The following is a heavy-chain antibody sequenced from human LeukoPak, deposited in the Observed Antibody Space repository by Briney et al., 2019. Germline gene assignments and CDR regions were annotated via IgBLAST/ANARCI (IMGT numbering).Heavy chain of an antibody. CDR1: GFTFSSYS. D-gene: IGHD5-12*01. J-gene: IGHJ6*03. Sequence: GSLRLSCAASGFTFSSYSMNWVRQAPGKGLEWVSSISSSSSYIYYADSVKGRFTISRDNAKNSLYLQMNSLRAEDTAVYYCARERGGYDLRYYYYYMDVWGKGTTVTISS. V-gene: IGHV3-21*01. CDR2: ISSSSSYI. CDR3: ARERGGYDLRYYYYYMDV.